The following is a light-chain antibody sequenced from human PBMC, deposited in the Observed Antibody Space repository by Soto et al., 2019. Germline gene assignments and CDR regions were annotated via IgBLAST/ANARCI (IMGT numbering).Light chain of an antibody. CDR2: DVS. V-gene: IGLV2-14*03. J-gene: IGLJ1*01. CDR1: NNDIGADKF. Sequence: QSALTQPASVSGSPGQSITITCTGSNNDIGADKFVSWYRQHPGEAPKLLIFDVSNRPSGVSHRFSGSKSGNTASLTISLLHAEDESDYYCTSFTTNHSFVFGTGTKLTVL. CDR3: TSFTTNHSFV.